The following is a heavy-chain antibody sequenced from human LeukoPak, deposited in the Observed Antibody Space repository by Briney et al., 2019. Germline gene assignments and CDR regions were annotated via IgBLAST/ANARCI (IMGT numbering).Heavy chain of an antibody. CDR3: ARELSPVVKYYYEY. CDR2: IWYDGSNK. Sequence: PGGPLRLSCAAPGFTFSSYGIHWVRQAPGKGLEWVAVIWYDGSNKYYADSVKGRFTISRDNSKNTLYLQMNSLRAEDTALYYCARELSPVVKYYYEYWGQGTLVTVSP. V-gene: IGHV3-33*01. D-gene: IGHD3-22*01. J-gene: IGHJ4*02. CDR1: GFTFSSYG.